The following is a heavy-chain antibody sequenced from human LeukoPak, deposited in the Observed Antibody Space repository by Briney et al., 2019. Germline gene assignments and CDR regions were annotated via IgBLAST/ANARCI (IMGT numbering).Heavy chain of an antibody. CDR1: GYTFTSYY. V-gene: IGHV1-46*01. J-gene: IGHJ4*02. CDR3: ARVGYRRFDY. Sequence: GASVKVSCKASGYTFTSYYMHWVRQAPGQGPEWMGVINPSGGSTRYAQKFQGRVTMTRDTSTSTVYMELSSLSSEDTAVYYCARVGYRRFDYWGQGTLVTVSS. D-gene: IGHD5-18*01. CDR2: INPSGGST.